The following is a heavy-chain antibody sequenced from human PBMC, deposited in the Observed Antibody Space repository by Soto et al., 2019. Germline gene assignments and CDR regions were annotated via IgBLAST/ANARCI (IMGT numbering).Heavy chain of an antibody. D-gene: IGHD3-10*01. J-gene: IGHJ6*03. V-gene: IGHV1-18*01. Sequence: ASVKVSCKASGYTFTSYGISWLLQAPGQGLEWKGWISAYNGNTNYAQKLQGRVTMTTDTSTSTAYMELRSLRSDDTAVYYCAREVRGVINSGYYYYMDVWGKGTTVTVSS. CDR3: AREVRGVINSGYYYYMDV. CDR1: GYTFTSYG. CDR2: ISAYNGNT.